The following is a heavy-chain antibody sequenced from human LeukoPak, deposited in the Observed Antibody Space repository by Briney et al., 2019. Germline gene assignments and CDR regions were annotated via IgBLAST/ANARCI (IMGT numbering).Heavy chain of an antibody. CDR3: ARMLWFGESEFDY. V-gene: IGHV3-48*03. J-gene: IGHJ4*02. Sequence: GGSLRLSCAASGFTFSSYEMNWVRQAPGKGLEWVSYISSSGSTIYYADSVKGRFTISRDNAKNSLYLQMNSLRAEDTAVYYCARMLWFGESEFDYWGQGPLVTVSS. CDR2: ISSSGSTI. CDR1: GFTFSSYE. D-gene: IGHD3-10*01.